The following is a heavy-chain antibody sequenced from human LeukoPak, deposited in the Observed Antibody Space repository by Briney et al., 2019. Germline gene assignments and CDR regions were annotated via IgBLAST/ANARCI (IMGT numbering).Heavy chain of an antibody. CDR3: ARGSLRGRRTAFDY. J-gene: IGHJ4*02. CDR1: GGSFSGYY. D-gene: IGHD2-21*02. CDR2: INHSGST. V-gene: IGHV4-34*01. Sequence: PSETLSLTCAVYGGSFSGYYWSWIRQPPGKGLEWIGEINHSGSTNYNPSLKSRVTISVDTSKNQFSLKLSSVTAADTAVYYCARGSLRGRRTAFDYWGQGALVTVSS.